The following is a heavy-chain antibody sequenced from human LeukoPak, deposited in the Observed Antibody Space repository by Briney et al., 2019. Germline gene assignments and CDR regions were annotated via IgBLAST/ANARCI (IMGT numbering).Heavy chain of an antibody. CDR2: IYPGDSDT. Sequence: GESLKISCKGSGYSFTSYWIGWARQMPGKGLEWMGIIYPGDSDTRYSPSFQGQVTISADKSISTAYLQWSSLKASDTTMYYCARRGYYDGSGYYPKYFQHWGQGTLVTVSS. V-gene: IGHV5-51*01. J-gene: IGHJ1*01. CDR3: ARRGYYDGSGYYPKYFQH. CDR1: GYSFTSYW. D-gene: IGHD3-22*01.